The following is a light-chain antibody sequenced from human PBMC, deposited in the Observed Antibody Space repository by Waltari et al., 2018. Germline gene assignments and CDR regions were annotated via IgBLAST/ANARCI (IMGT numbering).Light chain of an antibody. J-gene: IGKJ5*01. CDR3: QQYNTFPVT. V-gene: IGKV1-16*01. CDR2: AAS. CDR1: QDISDF. Sequence: DIQMTQTPSSLSASVGDRVTITCRASQDISDFLAWFQQKPGRVPKSLIYAASTLQTGVPSRFSGGGSGTEFTLSISSLQPEDYATYFCQQYNTFPVTLGQGTRLEIK.